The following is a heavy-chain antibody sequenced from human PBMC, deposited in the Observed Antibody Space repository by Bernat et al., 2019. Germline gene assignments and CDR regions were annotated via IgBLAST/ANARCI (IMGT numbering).Heavy chain of an antibody. Sequence: QVQLVESGGGVVQPGRSLRLSCAASGFTFSSYGMHWVRQAPGKGLEWVAVISYDGSNKYYADSVKGRFTISRDNSKNPLYLQMNSLRAEDTAVYYCAKDRSGGSFYYYGMDVWGQGTTVTVSS. CDR2: ISYDGSNK. J-gene: IGHJ6*02. CDR3: AKDRSGGSFYYYGMDV. CDR1: GFTFSSYG. V-gene: IGHV3-30*18. D-gene: IGHD1-26*01.